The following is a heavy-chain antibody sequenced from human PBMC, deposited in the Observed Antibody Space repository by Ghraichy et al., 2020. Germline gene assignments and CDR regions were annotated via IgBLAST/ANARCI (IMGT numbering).Heavy chain of an antibody. Sequence: ASVKVSCKASGYNFTGYYMHWVRQAPGQGLEWMGWINPNSGGTNYAQKFQGRVTMTRDTPISTAYMELSRLRSDDTAVYYCARDAECGGDCDNWFDPWGQGTLVTVSS. CDR1: GYNFTGYY. CDR2: INPNSGGT. V-gene: IGHV1-2*02. D-gene: IGHD2-21*02. J-gene: IGHJ5*02. CDR3: ARDAECGGDCDNWFDP.